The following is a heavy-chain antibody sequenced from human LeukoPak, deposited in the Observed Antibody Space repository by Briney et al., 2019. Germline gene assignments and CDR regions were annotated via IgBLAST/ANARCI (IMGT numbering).Heavy chain of an antibody. V-gene: IGHV3-23*01. Sequence: GGSLRLSYAPSGFTFSSYAMSWVRQAPGKGLEWVAVISGGGSGTYYADSVRGRFTISRDNAKNSLYLQMSSLRAEDTAVYYCARIKAGGKVFDYWGQGTLVTVSS. CDR1: GFTFSSYA. D-gene: IGHD4-23*01. CDR3: ARIKAGGKVFDY. CDR2: ISGGGSGT. J-gene: IGHJ4*02.